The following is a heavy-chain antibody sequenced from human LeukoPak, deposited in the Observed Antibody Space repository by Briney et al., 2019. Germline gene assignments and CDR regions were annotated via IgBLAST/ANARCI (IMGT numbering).Heavy chain of an antibody. CDR3: ARDRWFPSPYGMDV. J-gene: IGHJ6*02. Sequence: SETLSLTCTVSGGSIGSGDYYWSWIRQPPVKGLEWIGYIYYSGSTYYYPSLKSRVTISIDTSKNQFSLRLTSVTAADTAVYYCARDRWFPSPYGMDVWGQGTTVTVSS. CDR1: GGSIGSGDYY. V-gene: IGHV4-30-4*01. CDR2: IYYSGST. D-gene: IGHD3-10*01.